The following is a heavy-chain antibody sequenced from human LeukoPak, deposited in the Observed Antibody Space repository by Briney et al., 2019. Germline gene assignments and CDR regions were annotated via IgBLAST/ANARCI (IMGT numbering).Heavy chain of an antibody. CDR2: IIPIFGTA. J-gene: IGHJ6*04. V-gene: IGHV1-69*06. D-gene: IGHD2-15*01. CDR3: ATRNKDIVVDDSPVMDV. CDR1: GGTFSSYA. Sequence: ASVKVSCKASGGTFSSYAISWVRQAPGQGLEWMGGIIPIFGTANYAQKFQGRVTITADKSTSTAYMELSSLRSEDTAVHYCATRNKDIVVDDSPVMDVWGKGTTVTVSS.